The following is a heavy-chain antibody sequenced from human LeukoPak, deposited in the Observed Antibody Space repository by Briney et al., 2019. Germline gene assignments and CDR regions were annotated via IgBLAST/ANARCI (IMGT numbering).Heavy chain of an antibody. J-gene: IGHJ4*02. V-gene: IGHV3-73*01. CDR1: GFTFSDSY. CDR2: IRTKTRNYAA. CDR3: TRQNCTGGSCSYVDC. D-gene: IGHD2-8*02. Sequence: GGSLRLSCAASGFTFSDSYMHWVRQASGKGLEWVGLIRTKTRNYAATYAESVKGRLTISRDDSKNTAYLQMNSLKMEDTAVYYCTRQNCTGGSCSYVDCWGQGTLVTVSS.